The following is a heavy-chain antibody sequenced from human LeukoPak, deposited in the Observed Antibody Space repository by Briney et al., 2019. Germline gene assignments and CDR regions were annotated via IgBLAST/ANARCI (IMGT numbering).Heavy chain of an antibody. Sequence: TSETLSLTCAVYGGSSSGYYWSWIRQPPGKGLEWIGEINHSGSTNYNPSLKSRVTISVDTSKNQFSLKLSSVTAADTAVYYCARGGIRLYYDFWSGYSQFDYWGQGTLVTVSS. CDR1: GGSSSGYY. CDR2: INHSGST. CDR3: ARGGIRLYYDFWSGYSQFDY. V-gene: IGHV4-34*01. D-gene: IGHD3-3*01. J-gene: IGHJ4*02.